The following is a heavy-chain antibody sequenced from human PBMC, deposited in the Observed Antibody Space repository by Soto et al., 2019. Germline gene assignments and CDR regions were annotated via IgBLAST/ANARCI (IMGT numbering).Heavy chain of an antibody. Sequence: SETLSLTCAVYGGSFSGYYWSWIRQPPGRGLEWIGEINHSGSTNYNPSLKSRVTISVDTSKNQFSLKLSSVTAADTAVYYCARSRGYCSSTSCQKRYYYYYGMDVWGQGTTVTAP. J-gene: IGHJ6*02. CDR2: INHSGST. V-gene: IGHV4-34*01. CDR1: GGSFSGYY. D-gene: IGHD2-2*01. CDR3: ARSRGYCSSTSCQKRYYYYYGMDV.